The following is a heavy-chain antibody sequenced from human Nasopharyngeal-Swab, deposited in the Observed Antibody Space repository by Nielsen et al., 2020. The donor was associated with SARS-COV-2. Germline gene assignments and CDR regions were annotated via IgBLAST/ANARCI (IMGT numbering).Heavy chain of an antibody. J-gene: IGHJ4*02. CDR1: GGSISSGDYY. V-gene: IGHV4-30-4*01. D-gene: IGHD1-26*01. CDR2: IYYSGST. CDR3: ARDWELLGFDY. Sequence: SETLSLTCTVSGGSISSGDYYWSWIRQPPGKGLEWIGYIYYSGSTYYNPSLKSRVTISVDTSKTQFSLKLSSVTAAGTAVCYCARDWELLGFDYWGQGTLVTVSS.